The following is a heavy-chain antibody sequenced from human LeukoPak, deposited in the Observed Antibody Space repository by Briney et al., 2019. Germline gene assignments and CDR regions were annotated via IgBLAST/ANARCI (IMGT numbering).Heavy chain of an antibody. V-gene: IGHV4-39*01. D-gene: IGHD4-17*01. CDR2: IYYSGST. CDR1: GGSISSSSYY. CDR3: ARHLYGALLNWFDP. Sequence: SETLSLTCTVSGGSISSSSYYWGWIRQPPGKGLEWIGSIYYSGSTYYNPSLKSRVTISVDTSKNQFSLKLSSVTAADTAVYYCARHLYGALLNWFDPWGQGTLVTVSS. J-gene: IGHJ5*02.